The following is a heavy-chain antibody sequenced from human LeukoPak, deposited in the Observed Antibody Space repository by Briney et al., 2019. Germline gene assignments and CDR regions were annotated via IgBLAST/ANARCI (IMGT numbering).Heavy chain of an antibody. CDR2: ISSSGSTI. CDR3: ASEWPKGYAFDI. J-gene: IGHJ3*02. D-gene: IGHD5-24*01. Sequence: GGSLRLSCAASGFTFSSYEMNWVRQAPGKGLEWVSYISSSGSTIYYADSVKGRFTISRDNAKNSLYLQMKSLRAEDTAVYYCASEWPKGYAFDIWGQGTMVTVSS. V-gene: IGHV3-48*03. CDR1: GFTFSSYE.